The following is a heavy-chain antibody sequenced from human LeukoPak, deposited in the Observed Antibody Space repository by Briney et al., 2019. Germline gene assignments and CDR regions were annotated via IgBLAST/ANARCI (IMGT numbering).Heavy chain of an antibody. CDR3: ARTVVRGGLGYNWFDP. V-gene: IGHV1-69*01. Sequence: SVKVSCKASGGTFSSYAIIWVRQAPGQGLEWMGGIIPIFGTANYAQKFQRRVTITADESTSTAYMELSSLRSEDTAVYYCARTVVRGGLGYNWFDPWGQGTLVTVSS. D-gene: IGHD1-26*01. CDR2: IIPIFGTA. J-gene: IGHJ5*02. CDR1: GGTFSSYA.